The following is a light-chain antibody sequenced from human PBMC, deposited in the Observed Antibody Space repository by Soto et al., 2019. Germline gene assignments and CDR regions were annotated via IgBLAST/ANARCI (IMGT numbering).Light chain of an antibody. CDR2: AAS. J-gene: IGKJ2*01. CDR3: QQSLTPVT. V-gene: IGKV1-39*01. Sequence: DIQMTQSPSSLSASVGDRVTITCRASQSISSYLNWYQQKPGKAPKLLIYAASSLQSGVPSRFSGSGSGTDFTLTISSLQPEDFATYYCQQSLTPVTFGQGTKLEIK. CDR1: QSISSY.